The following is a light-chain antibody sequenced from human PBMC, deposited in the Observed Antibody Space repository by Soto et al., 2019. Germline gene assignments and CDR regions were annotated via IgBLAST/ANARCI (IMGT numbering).Light chain of an antibody. V-gene: IGKV1-9*01. CDR1: QGISSH. Sequence: IQLTQSPSSLSASVGDRVTITCRASQGISSHLAWYQQKAGKAPKLLIYGASTLQSGVPSRFSGSGSGTDFTLTISSLQPEDFATYSCQQSYNSPQTFGRGTKVEIK. CDR2: GAS. J-gene: IGKJ1*01. CDR3: QQSYNSPQT.